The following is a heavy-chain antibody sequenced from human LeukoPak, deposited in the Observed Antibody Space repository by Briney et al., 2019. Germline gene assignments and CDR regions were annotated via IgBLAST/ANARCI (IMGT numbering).Heavy chain of an antibody. J-gene: IGHJ4*02. V-gene: IGHV1-2*02. CDR2: INPNSGGT. CDR1: GGTFSSYA. D-gene: IGHD5-18*01. CDR3: ARDGSDTAMGFDY. Sequence: GASVKVSCKASGGTFSSYAISWVRQAPGQGLEWMGWINPNSGGTNYAQKFQGRVTMTRDTSISTAYMELSRLRSDDTAVYYCARDGSDTAMGFDYWGQGTLVTVSS.